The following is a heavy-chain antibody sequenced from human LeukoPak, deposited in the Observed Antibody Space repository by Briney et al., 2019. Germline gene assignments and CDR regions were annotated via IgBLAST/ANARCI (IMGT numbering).Heavy chain of an antibody. CDR3: TTEGYYYGSGSYYTRGAFDI. CDR2: ISGSGGIT. J-gene: IGHJ3*02. V-gene: IGHV3-23*01. D-gene: IGHD3-10*01. CDR1: GFTFSSSA. Sequence: GGSLRLSCVASGFTFSSSAMSWVRQAPGKGLEWVSGISGSGGITYYADSVKGRFTISRDNSKNTLFLQMNSLKTEDTAVYYCTTEGYYYGSGSYYTRGAFDIWGQGTMVTVSS.